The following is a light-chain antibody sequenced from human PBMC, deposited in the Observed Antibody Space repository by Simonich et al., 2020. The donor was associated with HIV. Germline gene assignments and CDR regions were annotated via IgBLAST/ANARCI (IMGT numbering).Light chain of an antibody. V-gene: IGKV3D-20*01. J-gene: IGKJ1*01. CDR3: QQYGSSPET. CDR1: QSVSSSY. Sequence: EIVLTQSPGTLSLSPGERATLSCRARQSVSSSYLAWYQQKPGLAPRLLIYDASSRATGIPDRFSGSGSGTDFTLTISRLEPEDFAVYYCQQYGSSPETFGQGTKVEIK. CDR2: DAS.